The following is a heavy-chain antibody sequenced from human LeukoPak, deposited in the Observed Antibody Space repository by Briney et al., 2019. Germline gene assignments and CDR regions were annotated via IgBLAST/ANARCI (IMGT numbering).Heavy chain of an antibody. CDR3: ARGAYYYGSSGYLY. CDR2: ISSSSSYI. J-gene: IGHJ4*02. V-gene: IGHV3-21*01. D-gene: IGHD3-22*01. CDR1: GFTFSSYS. Sequence: GGSLRLSCAASGFTFSSYSMNWVRQAPGKGLEWVSSISSSSSYIYYADSVKGRFTISRDNAKNSLYLQMNSLRAEDTAVYYCARGAYYYGSSGYLYWGQGALVTVSS.